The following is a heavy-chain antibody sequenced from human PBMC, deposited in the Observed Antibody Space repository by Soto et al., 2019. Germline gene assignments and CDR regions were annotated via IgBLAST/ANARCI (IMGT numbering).Heavy chain of an antibody. D-gene: IGHD2-8*02. V-gene: IGHV3-33*01. Sequence: QVQLVESGGGVVQPGRSLRLACAASGFTFSSYGIHLVRQAPGEGLEWVAVSWYDGSKTYYADSVQGRFTISRDNSKNTLYLHMNSLRAEDTAVYYCARAQKYWGDWYFALWGRGTLVTVSS. CDR1: GFTFSSYG. J-gene: IGHJ2*01. CDR3: ARAQKYWGDWYFAL. CDR2: SWYDGSKT.